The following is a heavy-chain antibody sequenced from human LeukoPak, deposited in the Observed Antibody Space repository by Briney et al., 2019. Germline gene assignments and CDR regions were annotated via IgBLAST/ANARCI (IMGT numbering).Heavy chain of an antibody. D-gene: IGHD2-2*01. Sequence: SETLSLTCTVSGGSISSGSYYWSWIRQPAGKGLEWIGRIYTSGSTNYNPSLKSRVTISVDTSKNQFSLKLSSVTAADTAVYYCAAGFQPYYYYYMDVWGKGTTVTVSS. V-gene: IGHV4-61*02. CDR1: GGSISSGSYY. J-gene: IGHJ6*03. CDR2: IYTSGST. CDR3: AAGFQPYYYYYMDV.